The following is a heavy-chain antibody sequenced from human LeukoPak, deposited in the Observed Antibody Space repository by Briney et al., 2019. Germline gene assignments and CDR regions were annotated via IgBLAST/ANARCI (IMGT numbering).Heavy chain of an antibody. Sequence: ASVKVSCKASGYTFTGYYMHWVRQAPGQGLEWLGWINPNSGGTNYAQKFQGRVTMTRDTSISTAYMELSRLRSDDTAVYYCAKIAAAGTPYNYWYFDLWGRGTLVTVSS. CDR1: GYTFTGYY. D-gene: IGHD6-13*01. CDR2: INPNSGGT. J-gene: IGHJ2*01. CDR3: AKIAAAGTPYNYWYFDL. V-gene: IGHV1-2*02.